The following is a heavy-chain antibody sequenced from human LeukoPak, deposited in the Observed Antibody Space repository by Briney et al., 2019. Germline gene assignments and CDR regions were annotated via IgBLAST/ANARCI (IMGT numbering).Heavy chain of an antibody. CDR3: ARQSIAARGYYYYMDV. CDR1: GGSISSYY. CDR2: IYTSGST. J-gene: IGHJ6*03. Sequence: PSETLSLTCTVSGGSISSYYWSWIRQPAGKGLEWIGRIYTSGSTNYNPSLKSRVTISVDTSKNQFSLKLSSVTAADTAMHYCARQSIAARGYYYYMDVWGKGTTVTVSS. D-gene: IGHD6-6*01. V-gene: IGHV4-4*07.